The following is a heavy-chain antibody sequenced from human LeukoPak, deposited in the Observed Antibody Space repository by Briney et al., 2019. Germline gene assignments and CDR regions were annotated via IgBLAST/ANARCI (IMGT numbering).Heavy chain of an antibody. V-gene: IGHV4-30-4*08. CDR3: ARDGLSGYVYDY. Sequence: SQSLSLTCTVSGGSISSGDYYWSWLRQPRGKGWEWIGYIYYSGSTYYNPSLKRRVTISVDTSKNQSSLKLSSVTAADTAVYYCARDGLSGYVYDYWGQGTLVTVSS. J-gene: IGHJ4*02. D-gene: IGHD5-12*01. CDR1: GGSISSGDYY. CDR2: IYYSGST.